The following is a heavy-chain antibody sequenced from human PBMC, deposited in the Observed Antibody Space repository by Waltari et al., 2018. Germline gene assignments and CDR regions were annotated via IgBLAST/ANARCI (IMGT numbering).Heavy chain of an antibody. CDR1: GGTFNSDA. Sequence: QVQLVQSGAEVKKPGSSVKVSCKASGGTFNSDAISWVPQAPGQGLEWMGRIIPILNLTNYAQRFQGRVTMTADKSTTTAYMELSSLSSADTAVYYCARARGELADFDFWGQGTQVTVSS. CDR3: ARARGELADFDF. J-gene: IGHJ4*02. D-gene: IGHD3-10*01. V-gene: IGHV1-69*04. CDR2: IIPILNLT.